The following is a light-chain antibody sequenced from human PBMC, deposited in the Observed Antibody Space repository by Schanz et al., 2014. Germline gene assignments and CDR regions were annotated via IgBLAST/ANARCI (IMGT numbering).Light chain of an antibody. Sequence: VMTQSPATLSVSPGERVTLSCRASQRVSSNLAWYQQKPGQAPRLLIYGASNRATGIPARFSGSGSGTDFTLAISSLEPEDSAVYYCQHYGSPPLTFGPGTTVDIK. CDR2: GAS. CDR3: QHYGSPPLT. J-gene: IGKJ3*01. V-gene: IGKV3D-11*03. CDR1: QRVSSN.